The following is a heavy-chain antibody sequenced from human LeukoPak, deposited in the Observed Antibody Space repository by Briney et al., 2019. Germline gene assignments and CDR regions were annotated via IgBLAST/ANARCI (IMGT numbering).Heavy chain of an antibody. CDR1: GFMFHDYA. V-gene: IGHV3-43*02. D-gene: IGHD6-19*01. Sequence: PGGSLGLSCAAPGFMFHDYAIHWVRQAPGKGLEWVSPISGDGGSTFYADSVKGRFTISRDNSKNSLYLQMNSLRSDDTALYYCARESESSGWYDYWGQGTLVTVSS. CDR2: ISGDGGST. J-gene: IGHJ4*02. CDR3: ARESESSGWYDY.